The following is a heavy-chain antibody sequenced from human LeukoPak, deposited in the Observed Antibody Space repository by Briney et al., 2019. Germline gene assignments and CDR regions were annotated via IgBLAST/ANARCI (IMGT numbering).Heavy chain of an antibody. CDR3: ATAGYTSGWYSTWGYYYYYYMDV. Sequence: GGSLRLSCAASGFTFSSYSMNWVRQAPGKGLEGVSSISSSSIYIYYADSVKGRFTISRDNAKNSLTLPLNSLSADDTAVYYCATAGYTSGWYSTWGYYYYYYMDVWGKGTTVTISS. CDR1: GFTFSSYS. J-gene: IGHJ6*03. V-gene: IGHV3-21*01. D-gene: IGHD6-13*01. CDR2: ISSSSIYI.